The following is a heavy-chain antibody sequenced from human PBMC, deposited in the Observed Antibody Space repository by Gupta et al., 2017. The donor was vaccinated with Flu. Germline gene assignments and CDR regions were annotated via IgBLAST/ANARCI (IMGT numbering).Heavy chain of an antibody. CDR2: MNPNSGNT. J-gene: IGHJ4*02. V-gene: IGHV1-8*01. CDR3: ARGRKATWYLMTSGWPETDY. Sequence: LEWMGWMNPNSGNTGYAQKFQGRVTMTRNTSISTAYMELSSLRSEDTAVYYCARGRKATWYLMTSGWPETDYWGQGTLVTVSS. D-gene: IGHD6-19*01.